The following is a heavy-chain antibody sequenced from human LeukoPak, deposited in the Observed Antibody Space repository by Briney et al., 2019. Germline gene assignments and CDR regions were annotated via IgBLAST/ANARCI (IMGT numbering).Heavy chain of an antibody. D-gene: IGHD5-24*01. V-gene: IGHV4-34*01. CDR2: VNHSGGT. CDR3: ARQRGDFDS. CDR1: GGSFSGYY. Sequence: SETLSLTCAVYGGSFSGYYWSWIRQPPGKGLEWIGEVNHSGGTKYNPSLKSRVIISVDTSKSQFSLKLRSVTAADTAVFYCARQRGDFDSWGQGTLVTVSS. J-gene: IGHJ4*02.